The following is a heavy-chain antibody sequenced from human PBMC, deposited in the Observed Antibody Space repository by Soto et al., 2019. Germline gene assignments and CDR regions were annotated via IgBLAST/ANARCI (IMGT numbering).Heavy chain of an antibody. V-gene: IGHV3-33*01. CDR3: ARETGGPLYGMDV. D-gene: IGHD7-27*01. J-gene: IGHJ6*02. CDR2: IWYGGSNK. Sequence: QVQLVESGGGVVQPGRSLRLSCAVSGFTFSSYGMHWVRQAPGKGLEWVAGIWYGGSNKYYADSVKGRFTISRDDSKNTLYLQLNSLRAEDTAVYYCARETGGPLYGMDVWGQGTTVTVSS. CDR1: GFTFSSYG.